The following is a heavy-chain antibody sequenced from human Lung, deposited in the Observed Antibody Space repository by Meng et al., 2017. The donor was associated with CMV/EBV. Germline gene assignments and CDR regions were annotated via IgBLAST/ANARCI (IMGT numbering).Heavy chain of an antibody. J-gene: IGHJ4*02. Sequence: SGPTLVXPTQTLTLTCTFSAFSLSTSGGGVGGIRQPPGKALEWLALIYWNDDKRYSPSLKSRPTITKDTSKNQVVLTMTNRDPVDTATYYCAHRNFPVGAYFDYWXQGTLVTVSS. CDR3: AHRNFPVGAYFDY. D-gene: IGHD1-26*01. CDR2: IYWNDDK. V-gene: IGHV2-5*01. CDR1: AFSLSTSGGG.